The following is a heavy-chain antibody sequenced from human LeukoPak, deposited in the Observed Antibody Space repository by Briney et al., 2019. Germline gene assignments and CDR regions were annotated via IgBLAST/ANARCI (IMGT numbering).Heavy chain of an antibody. Sequence: ASVKVSCKASGYTFTSYGISWVRQAPGQGLEWMGWISAYNGNTNYAQKFQGRVTITADESTSTAYMELSSLRSEDTAVYYCARGVTEMATISYFDYWGQGTLVTVSS. D-gene: IGHD5-24*01. CDR3: ARGVTEMATISYFDY. CDR1: GYTFTSYG. CDR2: ISAYNGNT. V-gene: IGHV1-18*01. J-gene: IGHJ4*02.